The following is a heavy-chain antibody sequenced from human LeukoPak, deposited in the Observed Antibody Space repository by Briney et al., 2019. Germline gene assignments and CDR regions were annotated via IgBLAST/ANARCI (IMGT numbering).Heavy chain of an antibody. D-gene: IGHD6-13*01. Sequence: PGGSLRLSCAASGFTFSSYAMHWVRQAPGKGLEWVAVISYDGSNKYYADSVKGRFTISRDNSKNTLYLQTNSLRAEDTAVYYCARRHSSSWSFDYWGQGTLVTVSS. J-gene: IGHJ4*02. CDR2: ISYDGSNK. CDR1: GFTFSSYA. V-gene: IGHV3-30-3*01. CDR3: ARRHSSSWSFDY.